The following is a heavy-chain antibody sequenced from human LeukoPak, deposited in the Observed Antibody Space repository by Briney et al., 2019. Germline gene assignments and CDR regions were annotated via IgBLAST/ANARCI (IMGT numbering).Heavy chain of an antibody. Sequence: GGSLRLSCAASGFTFSSYSMNWVRQAPGKGLEWVSYISSSGNTIDYADSVKGRFTISRDNAKDSLYLQMDSLRAEDTAVYYCARLRGYSYGYGDYWGQGTLVTVSS. J-gene: IGHJ4*02. V-gene: IGHV3-48*04. CDR3: ARLRGYSYGYGDY. CDR1: GFTFSSYS. D-gene: IGHD5-18*01. CDR2: ISSSGNTI.